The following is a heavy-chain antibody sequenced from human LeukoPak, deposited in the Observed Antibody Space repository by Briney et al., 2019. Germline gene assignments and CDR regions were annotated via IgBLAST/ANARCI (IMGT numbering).Heavy chain of an antibody. CDR1: GLTVNSNY. V-gene: IGHV3-53*01. CDR2: IYSGGST. J-gene: IGHJ3*02. Sequence: PGGSLRLSCAASGLTVNSNYMSWVRQAPGKGLEWVSLIYSGGSTYYADSVKGRFTISRDNSKNTLYLQMNSLRAEDTAVYYCAGYTYGYLSAFDIWGQGTMVTVSS. D-gene: IGHD5-18*01. CDR3: AGYTYGYLSAFDI.